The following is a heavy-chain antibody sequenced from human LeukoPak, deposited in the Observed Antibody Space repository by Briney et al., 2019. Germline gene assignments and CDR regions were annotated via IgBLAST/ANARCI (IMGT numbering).Heavy chain of an antibody. D-gene: IGHD6-19*01. CDR2: ISGDGGST. CDR3: EKVFRGVVAGTYFDY. V-gene: IGHV3-43*02. J-gene: IGHJ4*02. Sequence: PGGSLRLSCAASGFTFDDYAMHWVRQAPGKGLEWVSLISGDGGSTFYADSVKGRFTISRDNSNNSLYLQMNSLRTEDTALYYCEKVFRGVVAGTYFDYWGQGTLVTVSS. CDR1: GFTFDDYA.